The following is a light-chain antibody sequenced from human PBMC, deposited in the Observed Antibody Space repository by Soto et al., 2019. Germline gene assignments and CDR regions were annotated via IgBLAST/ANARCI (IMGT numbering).Light chain of an antibody. J-gene: IGKJ1*01. V-gene: IGKV3-20*01. Sequence: EIVLTQSPGTLSLSPGERATLSCRASQSVSSSYLAWYQQKPGQPPRLLIYGASSRATGIPDRFSGSGSGTDFTLTICRLEPEDFAVYYCQQYGSSPTFGQGTKVEIK. CDR1: QSVSSSY. CDR2: GAS. CDR3: QQYGSSPT.